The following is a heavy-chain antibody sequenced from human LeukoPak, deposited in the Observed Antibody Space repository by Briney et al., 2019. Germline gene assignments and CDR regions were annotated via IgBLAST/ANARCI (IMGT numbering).Heavy chain of an antibody. Sequence: PGGSLRLSCAASGFTFSSYGMHRVRQAPGKGLEWVAFIRYDGSNKYYADSVKGRFTISRDNSKNTLYLQMNSLRAEDTAVYYCAKEGIVGATTPFDYWGRGTLVTVSS. J-gene: IGHJ4*02. CDR2: IRYDGSNK. CDR1: GFTFSSYG. CDR3: AKEGIVGATTPFDY. D-gene: IGHD1-26*01. V-gene: IGHV3-30*02.